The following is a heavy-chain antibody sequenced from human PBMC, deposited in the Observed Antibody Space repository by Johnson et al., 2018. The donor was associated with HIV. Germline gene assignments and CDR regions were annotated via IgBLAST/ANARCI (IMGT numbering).Heavy chain of an antibody. CDR3: ARENRGYSYRAFDI. V-gene: IGHV3-20*04. D-gene: IGHD5-18*01. J-gene: IGHJ3*02. CDR1: GFTFDDYA. CDR2: INWSGSI. Sequence: EVQLVESGGGVVRPGGSLRLSCAASGFTFDDYAMNWVRQAPGKRLEWVSSINWSGSIGYADSVKGRFTISRDNANNSLYLQMNSLRAEDTAVYYCARENRGYSYRAFDIWGQGTMVTVSS.